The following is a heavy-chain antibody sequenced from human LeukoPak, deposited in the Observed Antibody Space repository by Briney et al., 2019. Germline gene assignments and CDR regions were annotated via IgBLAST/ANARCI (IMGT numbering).Heavy chain of an antibody. D-gene: IGHD2-15*01. Sequence: PGGSLRLSCAASGFTFSSYAMSWVRQAPGKGLEWVSAISGSGGSTYYADSVKGRFTISRDNSKNTLYLQMNSLRAEDTAVYYCASAERYCSGGSCYLYFDYWGQGTLVTVSS. V-gene: IGHV3-23*01. J-gene: IGHJ4*02. CDR2: ISGSGGST. CDR3: ASAERYCSGGSCYLYFDY. CDR1: GFTFSSYA.